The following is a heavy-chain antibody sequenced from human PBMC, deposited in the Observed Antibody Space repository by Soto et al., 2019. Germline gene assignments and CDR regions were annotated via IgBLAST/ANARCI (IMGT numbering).Heavy chain of an antibody. CDR3: AREYCVTTSCYGVDY. V-gene: IGHV1-18*01. D-gene: IGHD2-2*01. J-gene: IGHJ4*02. CDR1: GYTFTTFG. CDR2: ISTSNGDT. Sequence: GASVKVSCKASGYTFTTFGISWVRQAPGQGLEWMGWISTSNGDTKYAREVQGRVTMSTDTTTSTAYMELSSLKSDDTAVYCCAREYCVTTSCYGVDYWGQGILVTVSS.